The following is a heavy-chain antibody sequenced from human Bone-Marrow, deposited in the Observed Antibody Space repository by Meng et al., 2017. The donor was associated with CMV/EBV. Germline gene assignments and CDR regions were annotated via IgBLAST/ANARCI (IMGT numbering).Heavy chain of an antibody. CDR3: ARGRFMAY. V-gene: IGHV1-8*03. CDR2: LNPDTANS. CDR1: GYTVTNYD. D-gene: IGHD3-3*01. J-gene: IGHJ4*02. Sequence: KVACNASGYTVTNYDFNWVRQATGQGLEWLGWLNPDTANSGYAEKFQGRVTFTRDTSTTTAYMELRSLRSEDTAVYYCARGRFMAYWGQGTLVTVSS.